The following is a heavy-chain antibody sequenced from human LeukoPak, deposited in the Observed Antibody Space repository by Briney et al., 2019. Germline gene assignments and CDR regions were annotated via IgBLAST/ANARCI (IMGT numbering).Heavy chain of an antibody. V-gene: IGHV3-33*01. J-gene: IGHJ6*02. CDR1: GFSFSSYA. Sequence: GGSLRLSCAASGFSFSSYAMHWVRQAPGKGLEWVAVIWYDGSNKYYADSVKGRFTISRDNSKNTVDLQMNSLRAEDTGVYYCAREPGIQLWLNGMDVWGQGTTVTVSS. CDR2: IWYDGSNK. D-gene: IGHD5-18*01. CDR3: AREPGIQLWLNGMDV.